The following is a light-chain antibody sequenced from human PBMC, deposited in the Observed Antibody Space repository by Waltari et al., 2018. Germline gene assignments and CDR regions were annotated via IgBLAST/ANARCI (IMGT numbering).Light chain of an antibody. CDR2: DVT. V-gene: IGLV2-14*01. J-gene: IGLJ1*01. CDR3: SSYTSSITYV. Sequence: QSAPTQPASVSGSPGQSITISCPGTSRDVGGHNAVSWYQQHPGKAPKLMIYDVTNRPSGVSNRFSGSKSGNTASLTISGLQAEDEADYYCSSYTSSITYVFGTGTKVTVL. CDR1: SRDVGGHNA.